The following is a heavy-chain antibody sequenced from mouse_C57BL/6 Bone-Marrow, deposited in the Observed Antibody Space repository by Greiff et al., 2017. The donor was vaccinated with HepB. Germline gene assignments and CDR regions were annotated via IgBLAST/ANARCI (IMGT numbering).Heavy chain of an antibody. CDR1: GFTFSSYA. CDR3: ARDDYGFAY. V-gene: IGHV5-4*01. CDR2: ISDGGSYT. D-gene: IGHD2-4*01. Sequence: EVMLVESGGGLVKPGGSLKLSCAASGFTFSSYAMSWVRQTPEKRLEWVATISDGGSYTYYPDNVKGRFTISRDNAKNNLYLQMSHLKSEDTAVYYCARDDYGFAYWGQGTLVTVSA. J-gene: IGHJ3*01.